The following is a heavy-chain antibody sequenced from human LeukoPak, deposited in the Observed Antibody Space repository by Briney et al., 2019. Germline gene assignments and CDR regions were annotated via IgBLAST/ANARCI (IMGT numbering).Heavy chain of an antibody. Sequence: ASVKVSCKASGYTFTSYGISWVRQAPGQGLEWMGWISAYNGNTNYAQKLQGRVTMTTDTSTSTAYMELSSLRSEDTAVYYCASGGQQQLAYDAFDIWGQGTMVTVSS. V-gene: IGHV1-18*01. CDR1: GYTFTSYG. CDR2: ISAYNGNT. J-gene: IGHJ3*02. CDR3: ASGGQQQLAYDAFDI. D-gene: IGHD6-13*01.